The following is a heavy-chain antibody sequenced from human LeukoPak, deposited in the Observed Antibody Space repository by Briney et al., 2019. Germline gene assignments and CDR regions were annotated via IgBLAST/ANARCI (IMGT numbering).Heavy chain of an antibody. J-gene: IGHJ4*02. CDR3: ARVSTGYSGYDSDFDY. V-gene: IGHV3-30-3*01. D-gene: IGHD5-12*01. CDR2: ISYDGSNK. CDR1: GFTFSSYA. Sequence: PGGSLRLSCAASGFTFSSYAMHWVRQAPGKGLEWVAVISYDGSNKYYADSVKGRFTISRDNSKNTLYLQMNSLRAEDTAVYYCARVSTGYSGYDSDFDYWGQGTLVTVSS.